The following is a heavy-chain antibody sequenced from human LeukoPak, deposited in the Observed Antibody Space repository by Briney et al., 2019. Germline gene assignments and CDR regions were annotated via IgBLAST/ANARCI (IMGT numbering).Heavy chain of an antibody. V-gene: IGHV3-7*05. J-gene: IGHJ5*02. Sequence: GGSLRLSCAASAFTFSSYWMSWVRQAPGKGLEWVANIKQDGSEKYYVDSVKGRFTISRDNAKNSLYLQMNSLRADDTAVYYCARDLIPFRVQGLSWFDPWGQGTLVTVSS. CDR3: ARDLIPFRVQGLSWFDP. D-gene: IGHD3-16*01. CDR1: AFTFSSYW. CDR2: IKQDGSEK.